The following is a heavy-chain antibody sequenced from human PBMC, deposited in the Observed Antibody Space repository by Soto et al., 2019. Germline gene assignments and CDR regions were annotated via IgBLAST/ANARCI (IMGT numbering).Heavy chain of an antibody. CDR2: ISLYSDGT. CDR3: ARVVPGAEAWFGP. D-gene: IGHD2-2*01. J-gene: IGHJ5*02. CDR1: GYTFSNYG. Sequence: ASVKVSCKTSGYTFSNYGITWVRQAPGQPLEWLGWISLYSDGTNYAQKFQGSASMTTDTSTTTAYMELRSLRSDDTAVYYCARVVPGAEAWFGPWGQGTLVTVSS. V-gene: IGHV1-18*01.